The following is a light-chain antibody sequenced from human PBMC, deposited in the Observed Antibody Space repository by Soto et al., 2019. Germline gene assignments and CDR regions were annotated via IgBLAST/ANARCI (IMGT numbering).Light chain of an antibody. CDR3: SSHAGSDNPVV. J-gene: IGLJ1*01. V-gene: IGLV2-8*01. CDR1: SSDVGGYNY. CDR2: DVN. Sequence: QSALTQPPSASGSPGQSVTISCTGTSSDVGGYNYVSWYQQHPGKAPKVMIYDVNKRPSGVPVRFSGSKSGNTASLTVSGLQAEDEAVYYCSSHAGSDNPVVFGTGTKVTVL.